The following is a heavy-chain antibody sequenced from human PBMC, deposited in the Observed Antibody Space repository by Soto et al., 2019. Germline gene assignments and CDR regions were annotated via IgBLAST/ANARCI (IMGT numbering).Heavy chain of an antibody. Sequence: SETLSLTCAASGYSISSGYYWGWIRQPPRKGLEWIGSTYRSGSTYYNPSLMSRVILSVDTSKNQFSLKLNSMTAADTAVYYCARDEWGKAMVQSLVPAAVQDYWGQGILVTVSS. D-gene: IGHD2-2*01. CDR2: TYRSGST. CDR3: ARDEWGKAMVQSLVPAAVQDY. CDR1: GYSISSGYY. V-gene: IGHV4-38-2*02. J-gene: IGHJ4*02.